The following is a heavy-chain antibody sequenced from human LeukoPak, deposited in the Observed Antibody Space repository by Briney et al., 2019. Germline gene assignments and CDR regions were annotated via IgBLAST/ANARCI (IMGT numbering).Heavy chain of an antibody. J-gene: IGHJ6*03. D-gene: IGHD3-10*01. CDR1: GGSISSGSYY. Sequence: SQTLSLTCTVSGGSISSGSYYWIWIRQPAGKGLEWIGRIYTSGSTNYNPSLKSRVTISVDTSKNQFSLKLSSVTAADTAVYYCARHREPYYYGSGSYYKVGYYYMDVWGKGTTVTISS. CDR2: IYTSGST. CDR3: ARHREPYYYGSGSYYKVGYYYMDV. V-gene: IGHV4-61*02.